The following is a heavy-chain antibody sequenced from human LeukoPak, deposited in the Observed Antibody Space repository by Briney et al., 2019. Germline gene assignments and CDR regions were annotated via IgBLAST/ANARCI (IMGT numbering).Heavy chain of an antibody. CDR1: GFTFSSYW. Sequence: GGSLRLSCAASGFTFSSYWMSWVRQAPGKGLEWVSAISGSGGSTYYADSVKGRFTISRDNSKNTLYLQMNSLRAEDTAVYYCAISSGWYRGPYYFDYWGQGTLVTVYS. D-gene: IGHD6-19*01. V-gene: IGHV3-23*01. CDR3: AISSGWYRGPYYFDY. CDR2: ISGSGGST. J-gene: IGHJ4*02.